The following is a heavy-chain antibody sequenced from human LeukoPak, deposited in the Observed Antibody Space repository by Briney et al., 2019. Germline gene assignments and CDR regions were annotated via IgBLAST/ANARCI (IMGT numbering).Heavy chain of an antibody. Sequence: ASVKVSCKASGYTFTSYGISWVRQAPGQGLEWMGWISAYNGNTNYAQKLQGRVTMTTDTSTSTAYMELRSLRSDDTAVYYCARDLLGGQLERRPYYFDYWGQGTLVTVSS. J-gene: IGHJ4*02. CDR3: ARDLLGGQLERRPYYFDY. D-gene: IGHD1-1*01. V-gene: IGHV1-18*01. CDR1: GYTFTSYG. CDR2: ISAYNGNT.